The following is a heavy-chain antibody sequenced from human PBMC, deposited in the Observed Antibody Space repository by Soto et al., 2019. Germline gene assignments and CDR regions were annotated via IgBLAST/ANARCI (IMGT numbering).Heavy chain of an antibody. CDR1: GFTFGDYA. Sequence: PGRSLRLSCTASGFTFGDYAMSWVRQAPGKGLEWVGFIRSKAYGGTTEYAASVKGRFTISRDDSKSIAYLQMNSLKTEDTAVYYFSDGKWHPSIVHAYCGQGSLVTGSA. J-gene: IGHJ4*02. CDR3: SDGKWHPSIVHAY. V-gene: IGHV3-49*04. D-gene: IGHD2-15*01. CDR2: IRSKAYGGTT.